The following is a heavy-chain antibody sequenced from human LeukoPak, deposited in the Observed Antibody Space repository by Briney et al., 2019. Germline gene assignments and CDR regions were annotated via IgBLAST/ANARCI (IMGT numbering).Heavy chain of an antibody. CDR1: GFTFSSYW. D-gene: IGHD2/OR15-2a*01. J-gene: IGHJ4*02. CDR2: MKPNGGEI. Sequence: GGSLRLSCAASGFTFSSYWMSWLRQAPGKGLEWVANMKPNGGEIYYADSVKGRFTISRDNSKNSLYLQMNSLRAEDTAVYYCARDLGDPLAMGYFDCWAKETLLTVSS. CDR3: ARDLGDPLAMGYFDC. V-gene: IGHV3-7*03.